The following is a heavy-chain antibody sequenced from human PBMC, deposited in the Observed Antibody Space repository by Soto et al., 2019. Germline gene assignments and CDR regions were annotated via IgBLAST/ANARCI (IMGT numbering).Heavy chain of an antibody. V-gene: IGHV2-5*01. D-gene: IGHD3-10*01. CDR2: IYWNDEK. J-gene: IGHJ5*02. CDR3: AHRVNMARGPYNYFGP. Sequence: SGPTLVNPTQTLTLTCSFSGFSLTTGVGVGWIRQPPGKALEWLAIIYWNDEKLYNPSLKTRLTITKDTSRNQVVLTVTDMDPVDTATYYCAHRVNMARGPYNYFGPWGQGTLVTVSS. CDR1: GFSLTTGVG.